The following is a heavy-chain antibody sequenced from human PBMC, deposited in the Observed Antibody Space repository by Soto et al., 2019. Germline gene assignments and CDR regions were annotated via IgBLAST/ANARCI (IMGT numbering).Heavy chain of an antibody. J-gene: IGHJ5*02. Sequence: SETLSLTCAVSSGSISSSNWWSWVRQPPGKGLEWIGEIYHSGSTNYNPSLKSRVTISVDKSKNQFSLKLSSVTAADTAVYYCASHRPYGSGASCYLDNWFDPWGQGTLVTVSS. CDR3: ASHRPYGSGASCYLDNWFDP. D-gene: IGHD2-15*01. V-gene: IGHV4-4*02. CDR1: SGSISSSNW. CDR2: IYHSGST.